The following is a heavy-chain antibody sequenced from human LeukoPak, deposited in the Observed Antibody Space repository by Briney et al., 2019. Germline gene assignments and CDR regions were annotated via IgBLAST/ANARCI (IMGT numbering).Heavy chain of an antibody. J-gene: IGHJ4*02. D-gene: IGHD6-13*01. CDR1: GFTFSNCA. CDR3: ISQMSLSSSWPY. CDR2: ISDTGGST. V-gene: IGHV3-23*01. Sequence: GGSLRLSCAASGFTFSNCAMSWVRQAPGKGLEWVSGISDTGGSTYYADSMKGQFTISRNNSKNTLYLQMNSLRVEDTAIYYCISQMSLSSSWPYWGQGALVTVSS.